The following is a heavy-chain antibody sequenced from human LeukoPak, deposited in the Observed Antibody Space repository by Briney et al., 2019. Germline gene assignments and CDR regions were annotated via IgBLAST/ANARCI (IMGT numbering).Heavy chain of an antibody. CDR3: ARDRAPGSGWYVVY. Sequence: PGGSLRLSCAASGFTFSSYAMHGVRQAPGKGLEWVAVISYDGSNKYYADSVKGRFTISSDNSKNTPYLQMNSLRAEDAAVYYCARDRAPGSGWYVVYWGQGTLVTVSS. J-gene: IGHJ4*02. D-gene: IGHD6-19*01. V-gene: IGHV3-30*04. CDR2: ISYDGSNK. CDR1: GFTFSSYA.